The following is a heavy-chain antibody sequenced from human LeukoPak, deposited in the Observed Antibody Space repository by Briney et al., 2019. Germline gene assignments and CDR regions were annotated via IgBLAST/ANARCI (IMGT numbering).Heavy chain of an antibody. CDR1: GGXFSGYY. CDR2: INHSGST. Sequence: SETLSLTCAVYGGXFSGYYWSWIRQPPGKGLEWIGEINHSGSTNYNPSLKSRVTISVDTSKNQFSLKLSSVTAADTAVYYCARVTGLEGSSKLDYWGQGTLVTVSS. V-gene: IGHV4-34*01. J-gene: IGHJ4*02. CDR3: ARVTGLEGSSKLDY. D-gene: IGHD6-13*01.